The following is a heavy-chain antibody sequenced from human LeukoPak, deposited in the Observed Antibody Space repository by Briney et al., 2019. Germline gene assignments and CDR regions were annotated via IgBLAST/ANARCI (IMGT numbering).Heavy chain of an antibody. CDR1: GYSFTSSW. J-gene: IGHJ5*02. CDR3: ARQPGAGWFDP. Sequence: GESLKISCQAPGYSFTSSWIGWARPMPGKGLEWMAIINPGDSDTRYSPSFQGQVTISADKSISTVYLQWGSLKASDTAMYYCARQPGAGWFDPWGQGTLVTVSS. V-gene: IGHV5-51*01. D-gene: IGHD3-10*01. CDR2: INPGDSDT.